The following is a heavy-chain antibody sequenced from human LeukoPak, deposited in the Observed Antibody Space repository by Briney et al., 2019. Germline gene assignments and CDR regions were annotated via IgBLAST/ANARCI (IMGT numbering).Heavy chain of an antibody. J-gene: IGHJ6*03. CDR1: GGSFSGYY. CDR2: INHSGST. D-gene: IGHD6-13*01. Sequence: SETLSLTCAVYGGSFSGYYWSWIRQPPGKGLEWIGEINHSGSTNYNPSLKSRVTISVDTSKNQFSLKLSSVTAADTAVYYCARGGEQQLVPGGYYYYYIDVWGKGTTVTVSS. V-gene: IGHV4-34*01. CDR3: ARGGEQQLVPGGYYYYYIDV.